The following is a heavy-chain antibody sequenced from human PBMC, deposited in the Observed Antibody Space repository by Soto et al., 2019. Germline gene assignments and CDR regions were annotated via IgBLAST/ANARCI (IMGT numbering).Heavy chain of an antibody. V-gene: IGHV1-46*01. CDR2: INPSGGST. CDR1: GYTFTSYY. J-gene: IGHJ4*02. CDR3: ARGLYYYDSSGSVPPDY. D-gene: IGHD3-22*01. Sequence: QVQLVQSGAEVKKPGASVKVSCKASGYTFTSYYMHWVRQAPGQGLEWMGIINPSGGSTSYAQKFQGRVNMTRDTSTSTVYMELSSLRSEDTAVYYCARGLYYYDSSGSVPPDYWGQGTLVTVSS.